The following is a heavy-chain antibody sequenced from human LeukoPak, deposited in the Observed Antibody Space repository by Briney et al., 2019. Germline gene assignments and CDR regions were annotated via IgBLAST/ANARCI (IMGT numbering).Heavy chain of an antibody. Sequence: PGGSLRLSCAASGFTFSSYAVHWVRQAPGRGLEWVAGISYGGSNKYHAESVKGRFTISRDSSKNTLYLQMNSLRDEDTAIYYCATTYTTGWSKPFDYWGQGTLVTVSS. CDR1: GFTFSSYA. J-gene: IGHJ4*02. CDR3: ATTYTTGWSKPFDY. V-gene: IGHV3-30*01. D-gene: IGHD6-19*01. CDR2: ISYGGSNK.